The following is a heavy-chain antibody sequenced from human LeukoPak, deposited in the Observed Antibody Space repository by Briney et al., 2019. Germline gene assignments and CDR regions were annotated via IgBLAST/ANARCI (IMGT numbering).Heavy chain of an antibody. Sequence: ASVKVSCKGYRYTFSSYDINWVRQAPGQGLEWMGWMNPNTGNTGYAPKFQGRVTMTRDTFISTAYMELRGLRSEDTAVYYCARLSQTPDYYGSGGYSYLGYWGQGTRVTVSS. V-gene: IGHV1-8*01. J-gene: IGHJ4*02. CDR1: RYTFSSYD. CDR3: ARLSQTPDYYGSGGYSYLGY. CDR2: MNPNTGNT. D-gene: IGHD3-22*01.